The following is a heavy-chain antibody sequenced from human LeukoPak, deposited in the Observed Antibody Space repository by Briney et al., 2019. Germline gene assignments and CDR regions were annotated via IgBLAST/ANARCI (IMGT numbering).Heavy chain of an antibody. J-gene: IGHJ4*02. V-gene: IGHV1-8*01. CDR2: MNPNSGNT. CDR3: ARVLGIAVADPEFDY. D-gene: IGHD6-19*01. CDR1: GYTFTSYD. Sequence: GASVKVSCKASGYTFTSYDINWVRQATGQGLEWMGWMNPNSGNTGYAQKFQGRVTMTRDTSISTAYMELSRLRSDDTAVYYCARVLGIAVADPEFDYWGQGTLVTVSS.